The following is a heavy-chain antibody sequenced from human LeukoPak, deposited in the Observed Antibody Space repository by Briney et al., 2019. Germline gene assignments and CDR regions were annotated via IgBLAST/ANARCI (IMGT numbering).Heavy chain of an antibody. CDR2: ISGSGGST. CDR1: GLTLSIYD. J-gene: IGHJ4*02. D-gene: IGHD3-16*02. CDR3: ASGARIMITFGGVIAPFDY. V-gene: IGHV3-23*01. Sequence: AGGSLRLSCAASGLTLSIYDMSWVRPAPGGGREWVSAISGSGGSTYYADSVKGRFTISRANSKNTLYLQMNSRTAEDTAVHYCASGARIMITFGGVIAPFDYGGQGTLVTVSS.